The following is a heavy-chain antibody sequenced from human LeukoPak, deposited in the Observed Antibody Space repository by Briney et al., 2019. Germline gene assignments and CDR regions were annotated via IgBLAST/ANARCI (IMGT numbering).Heavy chain of an antibody. V-gene: IGHV1-69*13. D-gene: IGHD1-26*01. CDR3: ARATSYYYGMDV. Sequence: ASVKVSCTASGGTFSSYAISWVRQAPGQGLEWVGGIIPIFGTANYAQKFQGRVTITADESTSTAYMELSSLRSEDTAVYYCARATSYYYGMDVWGQGTTVTVSS. CDR1: GGTFSSYA. CDR2: IIPIFGTA. J-gene: IGHJ6*02.